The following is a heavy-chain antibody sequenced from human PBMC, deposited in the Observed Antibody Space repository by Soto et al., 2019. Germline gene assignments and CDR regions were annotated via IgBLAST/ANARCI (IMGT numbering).Heavy chain of an antibody. Sequence: RLSCGASGFTVSSYAMSWVRQAPGKGLEWVSAISGSGVSTYYADSVKGRFTISRDNSKNTLYLQMNSLRAEDTAVYYCAKAGVAARPGYFDYWGQGNLVAVSS. CDR3: AKAGVAARPGYFDY. CDR1: GFTVSSYA. J-gene: IGHJ4*02. CDR2: ISGSGVST. V-gene: IGHV3-23*01. D-gene: IGHD6-6*01.